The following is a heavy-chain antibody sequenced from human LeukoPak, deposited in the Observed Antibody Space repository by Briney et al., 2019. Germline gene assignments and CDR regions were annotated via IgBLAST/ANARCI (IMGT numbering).Heavy chain of an antibody. CDR2: IFYSGIT. CDR1: GGSISSYY. D-gene: IGHD3-22*01. Sequence: SETLSLTCTVSGGSISSYYWNWIRQPPGKGLEWIGYIFYSGITNYNPSLKSRVTISVDTSKKQFSLKLSSVTAADTAEYYCVRRVAGSGYRDYWGQGTLVTVSS. V-gene: IGHV4-59*08. J-gene: IGHJ4*02. CDR3: VRRVAGSGYRDY.